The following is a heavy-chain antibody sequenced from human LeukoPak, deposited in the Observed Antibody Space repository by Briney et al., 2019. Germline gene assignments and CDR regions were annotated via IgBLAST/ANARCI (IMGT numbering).Heavy chain of an antibody. Sequence: SEILSLTCAVSGGSISSGGYSWSWIRQPPGRGLEWIGYIYHTGSTYYNPSLKSRVTISVDRSKNQFSLKLSSVTAADTAVHYCARVLTYYYDSSGYHDAFDIWGQGTMVTVSS. CDR3: ARVLTYYYDSSGYHDAFDI. J-gene: IGHJ3*02. D-gene: IGHD3-22*01. V-gene: IGHV4-30-2*01. CDR2: IYHTGST. CDR1: GGSISSGGYS.